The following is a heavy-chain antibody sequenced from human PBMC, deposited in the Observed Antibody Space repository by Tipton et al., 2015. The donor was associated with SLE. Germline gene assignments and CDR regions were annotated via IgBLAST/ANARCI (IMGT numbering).Heavy chain of an antibody. V-gene: IGHV4-38-2*02. D-gene: IGHD2-21*01. Sequence: TLSLTCTVSGYSISSGYYWGWIRQPPGKGLEWIGSIYHSGSTYYNPSLKSRVTISVDTSKNQFSLKLSSVTAADTAVYYCARSYCGGDCPYYFDYWGQGTLVTVSS. CDR1: GYSISSGYY. CDR2: IYHSGST. J-gene: IGHJ4*02. CDR3: ARSYCGGDCPYYFDY.